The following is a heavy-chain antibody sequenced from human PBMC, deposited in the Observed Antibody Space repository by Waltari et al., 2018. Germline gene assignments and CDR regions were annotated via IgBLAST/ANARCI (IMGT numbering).Heavy chain of an antibody. J-gene: IGHJ5*02. CDR3: ARDYGDYGDYLAS. Sequence: QVQLQESGPGLVKPSETLSLTCTVSGGSLSSHYWSWLRQPQGKGLEWIGYIYYSGSTNYNPSLKSRVTISVDTSKNQFSLKLSSVTAADTAVYYCARDYGDYGDYLASWGQGTLVTVSS. D-gene: IGHD4-17*01. V-gene: IGHV4-59*11. CDR1: GGSLSSHY. CDR2: IYYSGST.